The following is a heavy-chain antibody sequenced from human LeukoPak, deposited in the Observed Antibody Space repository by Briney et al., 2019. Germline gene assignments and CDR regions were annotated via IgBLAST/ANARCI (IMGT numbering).Heavy chain of an antibody. Sequence: PGGSLRLSCAASGFTFSSYGMHWVRQAPGKGLEWVAVIWYDGSNKYYADSVKGRFTISRDNSKNTLYLQMNSLRAEDTAVYYCARDRSGYGKDERSYIDYWGQGTLVTVSS. CDR2: IWYDGSNK. CDR3: ARDRSGYGKDERSYIDY. V-gene: IGHV3-33*01. CDR1: GFTFSSYG. J-gene: IGHJ4*02. D-gene: IGHD5-12*01.